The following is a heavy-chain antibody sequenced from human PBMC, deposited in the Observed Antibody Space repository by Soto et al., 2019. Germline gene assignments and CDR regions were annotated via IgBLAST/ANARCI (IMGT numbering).Heavy chain of an antibody. Sequence: GESLKISCKASGYIIKNYWVGWVRQMPGQGLEWMGIIFPDDSDTRYSPSFQGHVTISVDKSISTAYVQWSSLKASDSAIYYCFRGGVTSRTFDYWGQGTLVTSPQ. J-gene: IGHJ4*02. V-gene: IGHV5-51*01. D-gene: IGHD3-16*01. CDR2: IFPDDSDT. CDR3: FRGGVTSRTFDY. CDR1: GYIIKNYW.